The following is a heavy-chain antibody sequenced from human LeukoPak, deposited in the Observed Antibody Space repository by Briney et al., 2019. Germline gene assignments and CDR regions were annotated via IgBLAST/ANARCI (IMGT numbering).Heavy chain of an antibody. CDR1: GFTFSSYG. CDR2: IRYDGSNK. D-gene: IGHD3-3*01. CDR3: ANDQGITIFGVVTFYYYYMDV. J-gene: IGHJ6*03. Sequence: PGGSLRLSCAASGFTFSSYGMHWVRQAPGKGLEWVAFIRYDGSNKYYADSVKGRFTISRDNSKNTLYLQMNSLRAEDTAVYYCANDQGITIFGVVTFYYYYMDVWGKGTTVTVSS. V-gene: IGHV3-30*02.